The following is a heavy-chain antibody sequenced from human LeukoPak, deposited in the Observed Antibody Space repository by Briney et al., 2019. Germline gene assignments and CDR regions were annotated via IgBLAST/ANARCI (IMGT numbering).Heavy chain of an antibody. CDR1: GGSISSGGYS. V-gene: IGHV4-30-2*01. CDR3: ARGVSIAAFSFDP. J-gene: IGHJ5*02. D-gene: IGHD6-6*01. Sequence: SETLSLTCAVSGGSISSGGYSWSWIRQPPGKGLEWIGEINHSGSTNYNPSLKSRVTISVDTSKSQFSLKLSSVTAADTAVYYCARGVSIAAFSFDPWGQGTLVTVSS. CDR2: INHSGST.